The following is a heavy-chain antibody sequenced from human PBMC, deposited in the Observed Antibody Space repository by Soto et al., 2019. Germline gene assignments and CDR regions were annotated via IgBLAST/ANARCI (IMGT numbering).Heavy chain of an antibody. V-gene: IGHV3-30*18. CDR2: ISYDGSSQ. D-gene: IGHD6-6*01. Sequence: PGGSLRLSCAASGFTFSNYGIHWVRQAPGKGLEWVAVISYDGSSQDYVDSVKGRFTISRDNSKSTLYLEMNSLRAEDTAVYYCAKDRRYSSSSWYYGMDVWGQGTTVTVSS. CDR3: AKDRRYSSSSWYYGMDV. CDR1: GFTFSNYG. J-gene: IGHJ6*02.